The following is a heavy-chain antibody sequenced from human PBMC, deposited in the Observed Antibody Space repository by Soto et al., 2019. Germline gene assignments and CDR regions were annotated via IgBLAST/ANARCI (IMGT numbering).Heavy chain of an antibody. Sequence: QLQLKESSPGLVKPSETLSLTCSVSGGPIRSCSHYWGWIRQSPGTGLEWIGSIDESGTTYYNPSLQSRVTVSVDTSKNQFSLKVISVTGADTAIYYCAREGGYVDYWGQGTLVTVSS. CDR1: GGPIRSCSHY. CDR3: AREGGYVDY. V-gene: IGHV4-39*02. D-gene: IGHD3-16*01. CDR2: IDESGTT. J-gene: IGHJ4*02.